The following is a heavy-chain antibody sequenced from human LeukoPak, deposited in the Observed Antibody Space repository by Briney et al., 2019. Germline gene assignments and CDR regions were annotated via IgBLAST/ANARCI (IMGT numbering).Heavy chain of an antibody. Sequence: GGSLRLSCAASGFTFSSYAMHWARQAPGKGLEWVAVISYDGSNKYYADSVKGRFTISRDNSKNTLYLQMNSLRAEDTAVYYCAREGSTIFGVVIGFDYWGQGTLVTVSS. D-gene: IGHD3-3*01. J-gene: IGHJ4*02. V-gene: IGHV3-30-3*01. CDR1: GFTFSSYA. CDR2: ISYDGSNK. CDR3: AREGSTIFGVVIGFDY.